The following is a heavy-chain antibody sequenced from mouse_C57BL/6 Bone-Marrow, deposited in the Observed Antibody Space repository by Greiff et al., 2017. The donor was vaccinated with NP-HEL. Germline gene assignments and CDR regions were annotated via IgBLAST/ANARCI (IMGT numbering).Heavy chain of an antibody. CDR1: GFTFSDYY. J-gene: IGHJ1*03. V-gene: IGHV5-16*01. Sequence: EVQLVESEGGLVQPGSSMKLSCTASGFTFSDYYMAWVRQVPGKGLEWVANINYDGSSTYYLDSLKSRFIISRDNAKNILYLQMSSLKSEDTATYYCASDRDYYGRSYGKHTHWYFEVWGTGTTVTVAS. CDR3: ASDRDYYGRSYGKHTHWYFEV. CDR2: INYDGSST. D-gene: IGHD1-1*01.